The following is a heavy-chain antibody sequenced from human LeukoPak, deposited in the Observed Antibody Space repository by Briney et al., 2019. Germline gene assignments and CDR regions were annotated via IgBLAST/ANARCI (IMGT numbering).Heavy chain of an antibody. J-gene: IGHJ5*02. V-gene: IGHV1-18*01. CDR2: ISAYNGNT. CDR1: GYTLTSYG. D-gene: IGHD3-16*01. CDR3: ARGGAATLEWFDP. Sequence: ASVNVSCKASGYTLTSYGISWVRQASGQGLEWMGWISAYNGNTNYAQKLQGRVTMTTDTSTSTAYMELRSLRSDDTAVFYCARGGAATLEWFDPWGQGTLVTVSS.